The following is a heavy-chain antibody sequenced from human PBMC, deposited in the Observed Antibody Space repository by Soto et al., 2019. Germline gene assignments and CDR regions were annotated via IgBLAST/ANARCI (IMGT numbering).Heavy chain of an antibody. CDR1: GDSVSSNSAA. CDR2: TYYRSKWYN. CDR3: ARGAYCSGGSCYWWFDP. D-gene: IGHD2-15*01. Sequence: QVQLQQSGPGLVKPSQTLSLTCAISGDSVSSNSAAWNWIRQSPSRGLAWLGRTYYRSKWYNDYAVCVKSRITISPDTSKNQFSLQLNAVAPEDTGVYYCARGAYCSGGSCYWWFDPWGQGTLVTVSS. J-gene: IGHJ5*02. V-gene: IGHV6-1*01.